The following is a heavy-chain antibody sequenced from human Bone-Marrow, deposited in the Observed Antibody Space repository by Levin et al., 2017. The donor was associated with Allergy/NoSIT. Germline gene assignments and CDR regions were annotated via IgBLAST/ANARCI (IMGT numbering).Heavy chain of an antibody. Sequence: GGPLRLSCVASGFMFSSFGIHWVRQAPGKGLEGVAVISYDGSNKYYADPVKGRCTISRDNSKNTVYLKMNRLRADDTAVYYGAKEFRGWSGYFRHYDDGMDVWGQGTAVTVSS. CDR3: AKEFRGWSGYFRHYDDGMDV. CDR2: ISYDGSNK. J-gene: IGHJ6*02. D-gene: IGHD3-3*01. V-gene: IGHV3-30*18. CDR1: GFMFSSFG.